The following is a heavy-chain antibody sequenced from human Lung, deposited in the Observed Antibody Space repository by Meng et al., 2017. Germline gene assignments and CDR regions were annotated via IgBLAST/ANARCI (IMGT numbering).Heavy chain of an antibody. CDR3: ARDEDISAAGKLFSDY. Sequence: QGQLVQSGAEGKKPGASVKVSCNPSGYNFPDYYIHWVRRAPGQGLEWMVRINPKSGDTHYAQKFQARVTMTGDTSISTAYMELSGLRSDDTAMYYCARDEDISAAGKLFSDYWGQGTLVTVSS. V-gene: IGHV1-2*06. D-gene: IGHD6-25*01. CDR1: GYNFPDYY. CDR2: INPKSGDT. J-gene: IGHJ4*02.